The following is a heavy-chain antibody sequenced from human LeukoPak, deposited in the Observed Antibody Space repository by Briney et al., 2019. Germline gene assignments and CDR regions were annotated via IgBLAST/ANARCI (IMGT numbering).Heavy chain of an antibody. J-gene: IGHJ4*02. D-gene: IGHD2-8*01. Sequence: GGSLRLSCAAAGFTFSSYAMNWVRQAPGKGLEWVSGISGSGAGTYYADSVKGRFTISRDNSKNTLYLQMNSLRAEDTAVYYCAKMVREFYTISYYFDYWGQGTLVTVSS. V-gene: IGHV3-23*01. CDR2: ISGSGAGT. CDR1: GFTFSSYA. CDR3: AKMVREFYTISYYFDY.